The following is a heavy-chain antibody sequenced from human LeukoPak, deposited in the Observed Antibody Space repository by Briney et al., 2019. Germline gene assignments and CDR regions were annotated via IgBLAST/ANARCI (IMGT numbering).Heavy chain of an antibody. J-gene: IGHJ5*02. CDR2: ISSSGSTI. CDR3: ARRAARSYNWFDP. D-gene: IGHD6-6*01. Sequence: GGSLRLSCAASGFTFSSYEMNWVRQAPGKGLEWVSYISSSGSTIYYADSVKGRFTISRDNAKNSLYLQMNSLRAEDTAVYYCARRAARSYNWFDPWGQGTLVTVSS. CDR1: GFTFSSYE. V-gene: IGHV3-48*03.